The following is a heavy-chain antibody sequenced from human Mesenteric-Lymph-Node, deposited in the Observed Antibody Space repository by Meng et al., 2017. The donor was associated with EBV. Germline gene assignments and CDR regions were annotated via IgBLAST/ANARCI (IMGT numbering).Heavy chain of an antibody. CDR1: GGSISSSNW. D-gene: IGHD3-10*01. J-gene: IGHJ4*02. Sequence: QVHLKEPGPGRVKPSGTLSLPCAVPGGSISSSNWWSWVRQPPGKGLEWIGEIYHSGSTNYNPSLKSRVTISVDKSKNQFSLKLSSVTAADTAVYYCARDLSGSRNRPFDYWGQGTLVTVSS. V-gene: IGHV4-4*02. CDR2: IYHSGST. CDR3: ARDLSGSRNRPFDY.